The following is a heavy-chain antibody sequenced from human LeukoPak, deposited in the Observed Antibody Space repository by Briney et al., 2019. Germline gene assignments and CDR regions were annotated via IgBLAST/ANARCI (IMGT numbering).Heavy chain of an antibody. J-gene: IGHJ5*02. CDR1: GGTFSSYA. V-gene: IGHV1-69*05. Sequence: GSSVKVSCKASGGTFSSYAISWVRQAPGQGLEWMGGIIPTFGTANYAQKFQGRVTITTDESTSTAYMELSSLRSEDTAVYYCARVPREWELLRGFRFDPWGQGTLVTVSS. D-gene: IGHD1-26*01. CDR2: IIPTFGTA. CDR3: ARVPREWELLRGFRFDP.